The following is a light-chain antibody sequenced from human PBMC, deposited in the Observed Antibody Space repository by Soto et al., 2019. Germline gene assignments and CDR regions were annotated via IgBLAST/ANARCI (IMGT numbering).Light chain of an antibody. V-gene: IGKV1-12*01. CDR3: QQANSFPLT. CDR2: GAS. CDR1: QGISRW. J-gene: IGKJ5*01. Sequence: DIQMTQSPSFVSASVGDRVTITCRASQGISRWLAWYQQRPGKAPELLIYGASSLQSGVQSRFSGSGSGTDFTLTIRRLQPEDFATYYFQQANSFPLTFGQGTRLEIK.